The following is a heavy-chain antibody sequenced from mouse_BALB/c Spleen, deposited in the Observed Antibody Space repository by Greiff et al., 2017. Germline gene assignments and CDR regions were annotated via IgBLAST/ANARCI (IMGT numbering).Heavy chain of an antibody. J-gene: IGHJ3*01. CDR1: GFSLTSYD. CDR3: VRNRYGVGAY. CDR2: IWTGGGT. V-gene: IGHV2-9-2*01. Sequence: QVQLKESGPGLVAPSQSLSITCTVSGFSLTSYDISWIRQPPGKGLEWLGVIWTGGGTNYNSAFMSRLSISKDNSKSQVFLKMNSLQTDDTAIYYCVRNRYGVGAYWGQGTLVTVSA. D-gene: IGHD2-14*01.